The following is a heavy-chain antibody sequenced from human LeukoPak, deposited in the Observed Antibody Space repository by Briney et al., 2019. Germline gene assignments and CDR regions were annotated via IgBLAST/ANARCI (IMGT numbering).Heavy chain of an antibody. J-gene: IGHJ4*02. CDR3: AREEAGTYGFQY. D-gene: IGHD3-10*01. Sequence: SQTLSLTCAIFGDSVSSNSGAWNWIRQSPSRGLEWLGRAFYRSQWYNDYAVSVKGRIAINPDTSKNQFSLQLNSVTPEDTAVYYCAREEAGTYGFQYWGQGTLVTVSS. V-gene: IGHV6-1*01. CDR1: GDSVSSNSGA. CDR2: AFYRSQWYN.